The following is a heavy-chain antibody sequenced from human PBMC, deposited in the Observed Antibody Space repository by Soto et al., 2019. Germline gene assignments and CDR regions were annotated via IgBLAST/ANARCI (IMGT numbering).Heavy chain of an antibody. CDR1: GFTFSSYA. V-gene: IGHV3-30-3*01. D-gene: IGHD3-22*01. CDR3: ARGDYYYDSSGYDY. J-gene: IGHJ4*02. CDR2: ISYDGSNK. Sequence: PVGSLRLSCAASGFTFSSYAMHWVRQAPGKGLEWVAVISYDGSNKYYADSVKGRFTISRDNSKNTLYLQMNSLRAEDTAVYYCARGDYYYDSSGYDYWGQGTLVTVSS.